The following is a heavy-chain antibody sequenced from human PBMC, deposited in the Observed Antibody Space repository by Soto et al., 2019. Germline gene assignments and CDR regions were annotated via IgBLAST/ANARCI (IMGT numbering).Heavy chain of an antibody. J-gene: IGHJ6*03. V-gene: IGHV1-69*04. D-gene: IGHD3-10*01. CDR3: AREGGRDGSGSYYSDYYYYMDV. Sequence: ASVKVSCKASGGTFSSYTISWVRQAPGQGLEWMGRIIPILGIANYAQKFQGRVTITADKSTSTAYMELSSLRSEDTAVYYCAREGGRDGSGSYYSDYYYYMDVWGKGTTVTVSS. CDR2: IIPILGIA. CDR1: GGTFSSYT.